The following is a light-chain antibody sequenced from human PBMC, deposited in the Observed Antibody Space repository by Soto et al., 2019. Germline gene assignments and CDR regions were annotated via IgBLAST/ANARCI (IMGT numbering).Light chain of an antibody. CDR1: QSVSSSF. V-gene: IGKV3-20*01. CDR2: GTS. J-gene: IGKJ1*01. Sequence: EIVLTQSPGTLSLSPGEGATLSCRASQSVSSSFLAWYQQKPGQAPRLLIYGTSIRATGIPDRFSGGGSGTDFTLPISRLEPEDFAVYYCQRRTTFGQGTKVEIK. CDR3: QRRTT.